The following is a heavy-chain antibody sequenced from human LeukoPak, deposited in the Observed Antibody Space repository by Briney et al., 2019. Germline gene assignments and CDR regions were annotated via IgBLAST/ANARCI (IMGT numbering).Heavy chain of an antibody. D-gene: IGHD6-6*01. CDR2: ISASNGNT. J-gene: IGHJ4*02. Sequence: ASVKVSCKASGYIFTSYGISWVRQAPGQGLEWMGWISASNGNTNYARKFQGRVNMTTDTSTSTAYMELRSLRSDDTAVYYCARGNGYSSSSYFDYWGQGTMVSVSS. CDR1: GYIFTSYG. V-gene: IGHV1-18*01. CDR3: ARGNGYSSSSYFDY.